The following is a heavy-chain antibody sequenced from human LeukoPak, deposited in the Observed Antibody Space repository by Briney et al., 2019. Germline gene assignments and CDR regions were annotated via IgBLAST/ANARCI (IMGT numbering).Heavy chain of an antibody. CDR3: ARHAPRRLLSSSLPHIDY. J-gene: IGHJ4*02. D-gene: IGHD6-13*01. V-gene: IGHV4-59*01. CDR1: GGSISSYY. Sequence: PSETLSLTCTVSGGSISSYYWSWIRQPPGKGLEWIEYIYYSGSTNYNPSLKSRVTISVDTSKNQFSLKLSSVTAADTAVYYCARHAPRRLLSSSLPHIDYWGQGTLVTVSS. CDR2: IYYSGST.